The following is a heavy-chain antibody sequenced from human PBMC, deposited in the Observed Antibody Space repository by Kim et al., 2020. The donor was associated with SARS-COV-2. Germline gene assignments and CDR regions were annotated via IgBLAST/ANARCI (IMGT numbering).Heavy chain of an antibody. CDR2: INHSGST. CDR1: GGSFSGYY. V-gene: IGHV4-34*01. J-gene: IGHJ4*02. CDR3: ARGGAAAGTFSRGPFKY. Sequence: SETLSLTCAVYGGSFSGYYWSWIRQPPGKGLEWIGEINHSGSTNYNPSLKSRVTISVDTSKNQFSLKLSSVTAADTAVYYCARGGAAAGTFSRGPFKYWGQGTLVTVSS. D-gene: IGHD6-13*01.